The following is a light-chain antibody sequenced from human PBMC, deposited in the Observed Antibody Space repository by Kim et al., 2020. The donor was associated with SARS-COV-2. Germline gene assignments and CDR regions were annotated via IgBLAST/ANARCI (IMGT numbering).Light chain of an antibody. CDR1: KLGDKY. CDR2: QDS. J-gene: IGLJ3*02. Sequence: SYELTQPPSVSVSPGQTASITCSGDKLGDKYACWYQQKPGQSPVLVIYQDSKRPSGIPERFSGSNSGNTATLTISGTQAMVEADYYCQAWDSSTCVFGGG. CDR3: QAWDSSTCV. V-gene: IGLV3-1*01.